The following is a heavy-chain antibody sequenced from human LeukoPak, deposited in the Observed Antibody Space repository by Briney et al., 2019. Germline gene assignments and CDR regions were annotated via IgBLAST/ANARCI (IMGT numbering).Heavy chain of an antibody. CDR1: GFTFSDYY. D-gene: IGHD2-2*01. Sequence: AGSLRLSCAASGFTFSDYYMSWIRQAPGKGLEWVSYIRSSGSTIYYADSVKGRFTICRDNAKNSLYLQMNSLRAEDTAVYYCARVDCSSTSCYEFDYWGQGTLVTVSS. V-gene: IGHV3-11*04. CDR3: ARVDCSSTSCYEFDY. CDR2: IRSSGSTI. J-gene: IGHJ4*02.